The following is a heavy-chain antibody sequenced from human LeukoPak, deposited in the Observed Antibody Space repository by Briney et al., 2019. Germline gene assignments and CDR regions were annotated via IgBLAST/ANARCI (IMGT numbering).Heavy chain of an antibody. CDR2: MNPKSGFT. Sequence: ASVKVSCKASGYTFTSYDINWVRQATGQGLEWVGWMNPKSGFTGNAQKFQGRVTMTRDTAISTAYMELSSLRSEDTAVYYCARTDCNLDYWGQGTLITVSS. CDR1: GYTFTSYD. V-gene: IGHV1-8*01. J-gene: IGHJ4*02. D-gene: IGHD1-14*01. CDR3: ARTDCNLDY.